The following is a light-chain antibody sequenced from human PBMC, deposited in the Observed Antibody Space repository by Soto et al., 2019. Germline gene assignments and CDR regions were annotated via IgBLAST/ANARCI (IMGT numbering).Light chain of an antibody. Sequence: EIVLTQSPGPLSLSPGERATLSCRASQSVSSSYLAWYQQKPGQAPRLLIYGASSRATGSPDRFSGSGSGTDCTLTISRLEPEDFGVYYCQQYGSSPTWTVGQGTKVEIK. CDR2: GAS. CDR1: QSVSSSY. CDR3: QQYGSSPTWT. J-gene: IGKJ1*01. V-gene: IGKV3-20*01.